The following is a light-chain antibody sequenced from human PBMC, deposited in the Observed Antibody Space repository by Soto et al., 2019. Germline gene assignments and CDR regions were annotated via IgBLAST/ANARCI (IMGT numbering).Light chain of an antibody. V-gene: IGLV2-23*02. CDR3: CSYAGSSTYV. Sequence: QSALTQPPSASGSPGQSVTISCTGTSSDVGAYNYVSWYQQHPGKVPKLMIYEVSKRPSGVSNRFSGSKSGNTASLTISILQAEDEADYYCCSYAGSSTYVFGTGTKVTVL. J-gene: IGLJ1*01. CDR2: EVS. CDR1: SSDVGAYNY.